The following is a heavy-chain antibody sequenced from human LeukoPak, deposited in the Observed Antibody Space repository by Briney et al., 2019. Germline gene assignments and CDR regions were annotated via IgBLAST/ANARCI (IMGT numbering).Heavy chain of an antibody. J-gene: IGHJ5*02. CDR1: GLSLSAPQVA. Sequence: SGPTLVNLTQTLTLTCTFSGLSLSAPQVAVGWIRQPPGKALEFLALTYWGDDKRFSSSLRSRLTITSDASKNQVVLTVANLDPVDTATYYCAHKPAQKNYFDPWGQGTLVTVSS. CDR3: AHKPAQKNYFDP. V-gene: IGHV2-5*02. CDR2: TYWGDDK. D-gene: IGHD1-7*01.